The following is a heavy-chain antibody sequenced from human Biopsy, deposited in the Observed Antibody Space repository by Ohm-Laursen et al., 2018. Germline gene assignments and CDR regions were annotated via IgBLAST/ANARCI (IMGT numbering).Heavy chain of an antibody. CDR1: GYTFTDYS. CDR2: VNPNSGAT. D-gene: IGHD3-10*01. V-gene: IGHV1-2*02. J-gene: IGHJ3*02. CDR3: ARDRMVTIITLVRADTFDI. Sequence: SVKVSCKVSGYTFTDYSLHWVRQAPGQGLEWMGWVNPNSGATNYAQKFQGRVTMTSDTSISTAYIELRRLISDDTAVYFWARDRMVTIITLVRADTFDIWGQGTLVSVSS.